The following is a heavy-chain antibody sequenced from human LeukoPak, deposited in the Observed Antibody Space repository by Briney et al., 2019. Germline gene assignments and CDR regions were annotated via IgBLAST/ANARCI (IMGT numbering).Heavy chain of an antibody. J-gene: IGHJ5*02. CDR1: GFTFSSYG. V-gene: IGHV3-30*02. Sequence: GGSLRLSCAASGFTFSSYGMHWVRQAPGKGLEWVAFIRYDGSNKYYADSVKGRFTISRDNSKNTLYLQMNSLRAEDTAVYYCARDNRDGYSNWFDPWGQGTLVTVSS. CDR2: IRYDGSNK. CDR3: ARDNRDGYSNWFDP. D-gene: IGHD5-24*01.